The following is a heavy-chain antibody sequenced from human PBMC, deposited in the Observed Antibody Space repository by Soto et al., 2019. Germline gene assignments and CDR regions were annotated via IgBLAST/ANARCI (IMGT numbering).Heavy chain of an antibody. CDR1: GFTFSSYS. V-gene: IGHV3-48*01. Sequence: GGSLRLSCAASGFTFSSYSMNWVRQAPGKGLEWVSYISSSSSTIYYADSVKGRFTTSRDNAKNSLYLQMNSLRAEDTAVYYCARDSSYYDILTGYYPNYFDYWGQGTLVTVSS. CDR2: ISSSSSTI. J-gene: IGHJ4*02. D-gene: IGHD3-9*01. CDR3: ARDSSYYDILTGYYPNYFDY.